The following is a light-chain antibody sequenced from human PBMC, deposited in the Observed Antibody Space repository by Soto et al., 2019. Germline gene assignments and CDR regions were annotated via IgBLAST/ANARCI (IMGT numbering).Light chain of an antibody. V-gene: IGKV3-15*01. CDR2: GAS. CDR3: QQYGSSLGT. J-gene: IGKJ3*01. CDR1: ETVATN. Sequence: EIVMTQSPATLSVSPGERATLSCRASETVATNLAWYQQKPGQAPRLLIHGASTRATGIPARFSGSGSGTDFTLTISRLEPEDFAVYYCQQYGSSLGTFGPGTKVDIK.